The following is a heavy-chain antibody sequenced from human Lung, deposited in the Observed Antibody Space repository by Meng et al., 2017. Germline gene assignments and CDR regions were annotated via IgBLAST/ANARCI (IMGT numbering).Heavy chain of an antibody. Sequence: HLQRWGAGLVKPSDTLTLSWFVSGGSFSDYYVSWIRQPPGKGLEWIGEINHSGSTNYNPSLESRATISVDTSQNNLSLKLSSVTAADSAVYYCARGPTTMAHDFDYWGQGTLVTVSS. CDR1: GGSFSDYY. V-gene: IGHV4-34*01. D-gene: IGHD4-11*01. CDR2: INHSGST. CDR3: ARGPTTMAHDFDY. J-gene: IGHJ4*02.